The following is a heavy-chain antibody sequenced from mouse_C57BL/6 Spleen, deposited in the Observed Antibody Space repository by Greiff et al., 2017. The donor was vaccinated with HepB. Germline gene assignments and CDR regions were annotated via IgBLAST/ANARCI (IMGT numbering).Heavy chain of an antibody. D-gene: IGHD2-5*01. Sequence: EVKLVESGGGLVKPGGSLKLSCAASGFTFSSYAMSWVRQTPEKRLEWVATISDGGSYTYSPDNVKGRFTISRDNAKNNLYLQMSHLKSEDTAMYYCARDRAYYSNLYYAMDYWGQGTSGTVAS. J-gene: IGHJ4*01. V-gene: IGHV5-4*01. CDR3: ARDRAYYSNLYYAMDY. CDR1: GFTFSSYA. CDR2: ISDGGSYT.